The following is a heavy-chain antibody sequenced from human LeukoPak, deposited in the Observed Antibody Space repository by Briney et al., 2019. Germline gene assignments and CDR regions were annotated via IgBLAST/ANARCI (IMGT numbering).Heavy chain of an antibody. Sequence: SETLSLTCTVSGGSISSSSYYWGWIRQPPGKGLEWIGSIYYSGSTYYNPSLKSRVTISVDTSKNQFSLKLSSVTAADTAVYYCARGAWSYYYFDYWGQGTLVTVYS. D-gene: IGHD2-15*01. V-gene: IGHV4-39*01. CDR1: GGSISSSSYY. CDR3: ARGAWSYYYFDY. CDR2: IYYSGST. J-gene: IGHJ4*02.